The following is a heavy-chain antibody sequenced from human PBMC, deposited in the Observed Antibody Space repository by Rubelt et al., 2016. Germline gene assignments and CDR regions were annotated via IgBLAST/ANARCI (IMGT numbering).Heavy chain of an antibody. V-gene: IGHV3-30*02. J-gene: IGHJ3*02. CDR2: IRYDGSNK. Sequence: EGVAFIRYDGSNKYYADSVKGRFTISRDNSKNTLYLQMNSLRAEDTAVYYCARAGYSYGYGDAFDIWGQGTMVTVSS. D-gene: IGHD5-18*01. CDR3: ARAGYSYGYGDAFDI.